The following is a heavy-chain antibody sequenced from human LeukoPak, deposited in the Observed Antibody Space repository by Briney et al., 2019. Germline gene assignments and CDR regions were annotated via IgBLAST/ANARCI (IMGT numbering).Heavy chain of an antibody. CDR2: IYHSGST. Sequence: SETLSLTCAVSGYSISSGYYWGRIRQPPGKGLEWIGSIYHSGSTYCNPSLKSRVTISVDTSKNQFSLKLSSVTAADAAVYYCARHVYHPVTTVWAFDIWGQGTMVTVSS. CDR3: ARHVYHPVTTVWAFDI. J-gene: IGHJ3*02. CDR1: GYSISSGYY. D-gene: IGHD4-17*01. V-gene: IGHV4-38-2*01.